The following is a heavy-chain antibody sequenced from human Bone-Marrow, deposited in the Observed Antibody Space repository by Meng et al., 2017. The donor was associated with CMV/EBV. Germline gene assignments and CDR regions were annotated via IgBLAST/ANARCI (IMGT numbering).Heavy chain of an antibody. D-gene: IGHD6-6*01. J-gene: IGHJ1*01. V-gene: IGHV1-2*02. CDR3: ARTPSSSSPGFS. CDR2: INPNSGGT. Sequence: ASVKVSCKASGYTFTGYYMHWVRQAPGQGLEWMGWINPNSGGTNYAQKFQGRVTMTRDTSISTVYMELSRLRSDDTAVYYCARTPSSSSPGFSWGQGTLVTVSS. CDR1: GYTFTGYY.